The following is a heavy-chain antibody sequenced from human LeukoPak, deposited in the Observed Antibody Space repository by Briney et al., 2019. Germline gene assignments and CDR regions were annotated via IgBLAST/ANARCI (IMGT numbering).Heavy chain of an antibody. D-gene: IGHD6-13*01. CDR1: GYSISSGYY. CDR3: ARVEIAAAAADP. Sequence: PSETLSLTCTVSGYSISSGYYWGWIRQPPGKGLEWIGSIYHSGSTYYNPSLKSRVTISVDTSKNQFSLKLSSVTAADTAVYYCARVEIAAAAADPWGQGTLVTVSS. J-gene: IGHJ5*02. V-gene: IGHV4-38-2*02. CDR2: IYHSGST.